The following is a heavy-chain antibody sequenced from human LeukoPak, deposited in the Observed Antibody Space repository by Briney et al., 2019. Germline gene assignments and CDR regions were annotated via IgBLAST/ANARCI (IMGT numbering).Heavy chain of an antibody. CDR2: INHSGST. V-gene: IGHV4-34*01. Sequence: PSETLSLTCAVYGESFSGYYWSWIRQPPGKGLEWIGEINHSGSTNYNPSLKSRVTISVDTSKNQFSLKLSSVTAADTAVYYCARGSVVVVAAIRWFDPWGQGTLVTVSS. J-gene: IGHJ5*02. CDR3: ARGSVVVVAAIRWFDP. CDR1: GESFSGYY. D-gene: IGHD2-15*01.